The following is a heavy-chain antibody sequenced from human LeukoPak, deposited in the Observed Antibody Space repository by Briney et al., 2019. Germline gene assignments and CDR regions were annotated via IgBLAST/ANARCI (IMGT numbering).Heavy chain of an antibody. D-gene: IGHD3-3*01. V-gene: IGHV3-23*01. Sequence: PGGSLRLSCAASGFTFSSYAMSWVRQAPGKGLEWVSAISGSGGSTYYADSVKGRFTISRDNSKNTLYLQMNSLRAEDTAVYYCAKDLVYDFWSSTPLDYWGQGTLVTVSS. CDR3: AKDLVYDFWSSTPLDY. CDR2: ISGSGGST. J-gene: IGHJ4*02. CDR1: GFTFSSYA.